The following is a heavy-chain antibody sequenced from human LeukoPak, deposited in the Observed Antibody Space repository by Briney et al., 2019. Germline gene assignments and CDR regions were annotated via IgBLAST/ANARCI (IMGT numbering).Heavy chain of an antibody. CDR2: INHSGST. D-gene: IGHD5-24*01. CDR3: ARGQGWLQPYYFDY. CDR1: GGSFSGYY. Sequence: SETLSLTCAVYGGSFSGYYWSWIRQPPGKGLEWIGEINHSGSTNYNPSLKSRVTISVDTSKNQFSLKLSSVTAADTAVYYCARGQGWLQPYYFDYWGQGTLVTVSS. J-gene: IGHJ4*02. V-gene: IGHV4-34*01.